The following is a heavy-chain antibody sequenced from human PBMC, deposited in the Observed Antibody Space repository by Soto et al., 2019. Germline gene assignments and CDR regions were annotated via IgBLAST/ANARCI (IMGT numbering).Heavy chain of an antibody. CDR2: IIPILGIA. CDR1: GGTFSSYT. CDR3: ARDYGDYFYGMDV. Sequence: SVKVSCKASGGTFSSYTITWVRQAPGQGLEWMGRIIPILGIANYAQKFQGRVTITADKSTSTAYMELSSLKSEDTAVYYCARDYGDYFYGMDVWGQGTTVTVSS. D-gene: IGHD4-17*01. V-gene: IGHV1-69*04. J-gene: IGHJ6*02.